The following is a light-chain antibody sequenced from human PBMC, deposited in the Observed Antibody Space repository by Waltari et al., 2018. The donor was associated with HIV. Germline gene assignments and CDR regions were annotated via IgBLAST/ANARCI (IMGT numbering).Light chain of an antibody. J-gene: IGLJ3*02. CDR2: DVT. Sequence: QSALTQPASVSGSRGQSITMSCTGTSSDIGAYNHVSWFQQRPGKAPTLILYDVTERPSGVSKRFSGSKSGITASLTIFGLQADDERDYYCSSYTASNTLWVFGGGTKLTVL. CDR1: SSDIGAYNH. CDR3: SSYTASNTLWV. V-gene: IGLV2-14*03.